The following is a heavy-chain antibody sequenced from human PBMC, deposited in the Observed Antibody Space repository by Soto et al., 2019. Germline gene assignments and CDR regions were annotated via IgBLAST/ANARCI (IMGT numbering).Heavy chain of an antibody. CDR3: ARQGHGSGPNWFDS. J-gene: IGHJ5*01. CDR1: DYSIGYGCY. CDR2: IYYSGNT. D-gene: IGHD3-10*01. Sequence: SETLSLPCAVSDYSIGYGCYWAWIRQTPGKGLEWIGSIYYSGNTYYNPSLKSRLTISVDTSKNHFSLKLNSVTAPDTAVYYRARQGHGSGPNWFDSWGPGTLVTVSS. V-gene: IGHV4-38-2*01.